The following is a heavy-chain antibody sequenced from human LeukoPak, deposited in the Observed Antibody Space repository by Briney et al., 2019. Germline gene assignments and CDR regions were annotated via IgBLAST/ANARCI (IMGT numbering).Heavy chain of an antibody. CDR3: ARDSYGDYGEVGDY. CDR1: GFTFSSYS. V-gene: IGHV3-48*04. Sequence: GGSLRLSCAASGFTFSSYSMNWVRQAPGKGLEWVSHITASGTAMFYADSVKGRFTISRDNAKISLYLQMNSLRAEDTALYYCARDSYGDYGEVGDYWGQGTLVTVSS. CDR2: ITASGTAM. J-gene: IGHJ4*02. D-gene: IGHD4-17*01.